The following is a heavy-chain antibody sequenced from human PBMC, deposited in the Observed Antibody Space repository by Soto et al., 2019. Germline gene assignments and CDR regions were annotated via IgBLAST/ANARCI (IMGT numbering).Heavy chain of an antibody. V-gene: IGHV3-30*18. Sequence: GGSLRLSCAASGFTFSSYGMHWVRQAPGKGLEWVAVISYDGSNKYYADSVKGRFTISRDNSKNTLYLQMNSLRAEDTAVYYCAKDTSRSSWYPPGYYGMDVWGQGTTVTVSS. J-gene: IGHJ6*02. D-gene: IGHD6-13*01. CDR1: GFTFSSYG. CDR3: AKDTSRSSWYPPGYYGMDV. CDR2: ISYDGSNK.